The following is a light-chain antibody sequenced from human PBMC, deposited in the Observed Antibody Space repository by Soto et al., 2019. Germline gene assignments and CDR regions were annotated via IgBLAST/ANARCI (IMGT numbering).Light chain of an antibody. J-gene: IGLJ3*02. CDR3: AAWDGSLQSWV. CDR2: TNN. V-gene: IGLV1-44*01. Sequence: QSVLTQPPSVSGPPGQRVTISCSGSSSNIGSHLVNWYQQVPGTAPRLLIYTNNQRPSGVPDRFSDSKSGTSASLAISGLQSEDEADYYCAAWDGSLQSWVFGGGTKLTVL. CDR1: SSNIGSHL.